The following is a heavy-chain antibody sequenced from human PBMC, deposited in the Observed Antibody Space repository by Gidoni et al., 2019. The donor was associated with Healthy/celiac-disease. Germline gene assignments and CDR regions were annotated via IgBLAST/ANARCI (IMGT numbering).Heavy chain of an antibody. D-gene: IGHD2-15*01. J-gene: IGHJ4*02. CDR3: ARGGCSGGSCYSDY. V-gene: IGHV4-31*03. CDR2: IYYSGST. Sequence: QVQLQESGPGLVKPSQTLSLTCTVSGGPISSGGYYWSWIRQHPGRGLEWIGYIYYSGSTYYNPSLKSRVTISVDTSKNQFSLKLSSVTAADTAVYYCARGGCSGGSCYSDYWGQGTLVTVSS. CDR1: GGPISSGGYY.